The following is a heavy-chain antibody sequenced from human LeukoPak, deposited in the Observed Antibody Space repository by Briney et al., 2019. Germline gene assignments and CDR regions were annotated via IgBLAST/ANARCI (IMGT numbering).Heavy chain of an antibody. D-gene: IGHD3-3*01. V-gene: IGHV3-48*01. CDR2: ITRTSSST. J-gene: IGHJ4*02. CDR3: AKSPPVVIIHFDY. Sequence: GGSLRLSCAASGFAFSSYNMNWVRQAPGKGLEWVSCITRTSSSTYYADSVKGRFTISRDNAKNSLYLQMNSLRAEDTAVYYCAKSPPVVIIHFDYWGQGTLVTVSS. CDR1: GFAFSSYN.